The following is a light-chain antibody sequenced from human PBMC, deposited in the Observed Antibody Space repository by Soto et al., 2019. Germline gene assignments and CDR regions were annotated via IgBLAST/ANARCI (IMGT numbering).Light chain of an antibody. CDR1: ESVGSPN. CDR2: DVS. V-gene: IGKV3-20*01. CDR3: QHYGSSPRT. J-gene: IGKJ3*01. Sequence: EVVLTQSPATLSLSPGEGATLSCRASESVGSPNLAWHQQKPGQAPRLLFYDVSRRATGVPDRFSGSGSGADFTLTISRLEPEDFAVYYCQHYGSSPRTFGPGTKVDIK.